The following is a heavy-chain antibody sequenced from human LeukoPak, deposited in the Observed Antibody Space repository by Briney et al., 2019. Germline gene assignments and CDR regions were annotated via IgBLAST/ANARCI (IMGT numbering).Heavy chain of an antibody. D-gene: IGHD3-3*02. CDR2: VNSDESIT. Sequence: PGGSLRLSCAASGFTFSSYRMHWVRQAPGKGLVWVLRVNSDESITTYADSVNGRFTISRDNAKNTLYLQMKSLRAEDTAIYYCARGHLPTPRSAMDVWGQGTTVTVSS. J-gene: IGHJ6*02. V-gene: IGHV3-74*01. CDR1: GFTFSSYR. CDR3: ARGHLPTPRSAMDV.